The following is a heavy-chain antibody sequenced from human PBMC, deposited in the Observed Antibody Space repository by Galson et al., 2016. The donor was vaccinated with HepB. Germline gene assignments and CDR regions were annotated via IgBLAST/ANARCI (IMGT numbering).Heavy chain of an antibody. J-gene: IGHJ4*03. D-gene: IGHD4-17*01. CDR3: ARDLPDYVIYLMQYAFDY. Sequence: SLRLSCAASGFTFSSYSMNWVRQAPGKGLEWVSYISSSSNTIYYADSVKGRFTISIDNSKNTLYLQMNSLRVEDTAVYYCARDLPDYVIYLMQYAFDYWGQGTMVTVSS. CDR2: ISSSSNTI. CDR1: GFTFSSYS. V-gene: IGHV3-48*01.